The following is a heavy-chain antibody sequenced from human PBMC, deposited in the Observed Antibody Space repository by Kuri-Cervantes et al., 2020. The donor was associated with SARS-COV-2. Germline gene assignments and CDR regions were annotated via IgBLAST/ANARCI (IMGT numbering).Heavy chain of an antibody. CDR3: ARATYYDFWSGYYAAPYYYYGMDV. D-gene: IGHD3-3*01. V-gene: IGHV4-4*07. CDR1: GGSISSYY. CDR2: IYTSGST. J-gene: IGHJ6*02. Sequence: SETLSLTCTVSGGSISSYYWSWIRQPAGKGLEWIGRIYTSGSTNYNPSLKSRVTISVDTSKNQFSLKLSSVTAADTAVYYCARATYYDFWSGYYAAPYYYYGMDVWGQGTTVTVSS.